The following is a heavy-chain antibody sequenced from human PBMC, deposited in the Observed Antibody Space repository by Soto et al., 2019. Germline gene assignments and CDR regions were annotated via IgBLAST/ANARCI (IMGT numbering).Heavy chain of an antibody. CDR1: GYTFTSYG. CDR3: ARDVPPAITIFGYYYYMDV. V-gene: IGHV1-18*01. CDR2: ISAYNGNT. D-gene: IGHD3-3*01. J-gene: IGHJ6*03. Sequence: GASVKVSCKASGYTFTSYGISWVRQAPGQGLEWVGWISAYNGNTNYAQKLQGRVTMTTDTSTSTAYMELRSLRSDDTAVYYCARDVPPAITIFGYYYYMDVWGKGTTVTVSS.